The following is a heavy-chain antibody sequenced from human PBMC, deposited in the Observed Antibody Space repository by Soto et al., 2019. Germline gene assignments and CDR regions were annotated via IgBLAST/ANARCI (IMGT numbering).Heavy chain of an antibody. Sequence: TSETLSLTCAVYGGSFSGYYWSRIRQPPGKGLEWIGEINHSGSTNYNPSLKSRVTISVDTSKNQFSLKLSSVTAADTAVYYCARGSTKLRVLEWLRFRWFDPWGKGTLVTVSS. V-gene: IGHV4-34*01. CDR3: ARGSTKLRVLEWLRFRWFDP. D-gene: IGHD3-3*01. J-gene: IGHJ5*02. CDR2: INHSGST. CDR1: GGSFSGYY.